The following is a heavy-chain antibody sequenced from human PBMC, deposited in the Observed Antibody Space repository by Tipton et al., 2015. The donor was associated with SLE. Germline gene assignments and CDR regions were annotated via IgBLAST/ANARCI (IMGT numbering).Heavy chain of an antibody. Sequence: TLSLTCAVYGGSFSGYYWSWIRQPPGKGLEWIGEINHSGSTNYNPSLKSRATISVDTSKNQFSLKLSSVTAADTAVYYCAREYSSSWPLDYWGQGTTVTVSS. D-gene: IGHD6-13*01. CDR1: GGSFSGYY. J-gene: IGHJ4*03. CDR2: INHSGST. V-gene: IGHV4-34*01. CDR3: AREYSSSWPLDY.